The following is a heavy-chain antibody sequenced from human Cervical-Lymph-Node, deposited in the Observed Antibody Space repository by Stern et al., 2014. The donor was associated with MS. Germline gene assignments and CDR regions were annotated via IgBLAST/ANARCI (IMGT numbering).Heavy chain of an antibody. CDR1: GFTFRTYS. CDR3: ARYTYGTFDY. J-gene: IGHJ4*02. D-gene: IGHD1-14*01. CDR2: ISMSSSII. Sequence: EVQLVESGGGLVQPGGSLRLSCAASGFTFRTYSMNWVRQAPGKGLEWVSYISMSSSIIYYADSVKGRFTISRDNAKNSLYLQMNSLRDEDTAVYYCARYTYGTFDYWGQGTLVTVSS. V-gene: IGHV3-48*02.